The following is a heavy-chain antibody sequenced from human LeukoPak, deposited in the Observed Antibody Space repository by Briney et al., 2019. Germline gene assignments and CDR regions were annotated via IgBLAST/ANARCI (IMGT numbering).Heavy chain of an antibody. CDR3: AKVTGTTNY. CDR2: ISGRDEST. CDR1: GLTFSNHA. J-gene: IGHJ4*02. D-gene: IGHD1-1*01. Sequence: GGSLRLSCAVSGLTFSNHALSWVRQAPGKGLEWVSAISGRDESTYYADSVKGRFTISRDNSKSTLYLHMSSLRAEDTAVYHCAKVTGTTNYWGQGTLVTVSS. V-gene: IGHV3-23*01.